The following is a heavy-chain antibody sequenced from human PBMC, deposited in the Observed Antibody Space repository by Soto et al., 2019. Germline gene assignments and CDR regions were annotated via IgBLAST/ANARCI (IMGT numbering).Heavy chain of an antibody. Sequence: PGGSLRLSWAASGFSFSSYVMHWVRQAPGKGLEWVAGISNDGNNKYYADSVKGRFTISRDNSKNTLYLQMNSLRAEDTAVYYVAGRGYCSGGSCYSDYYYGLDVWGQGTTVTVSS. V-gene: IGHV3-30*01. D-gene: IGHD2-15*01. CDR2: ISNDGNNK. CDR1: GFSFSSYV. CDR3: AGRGYCSGGSCYSDYYYGLDV. J-gene: IGHJ6*02.